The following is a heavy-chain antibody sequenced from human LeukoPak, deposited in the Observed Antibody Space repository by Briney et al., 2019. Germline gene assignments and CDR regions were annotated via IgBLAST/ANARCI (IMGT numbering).Heavy chain of an antibody. CDR2: INHSGST. V-gene: IGHV4-34*01. Sequence: SETLSLTCAVYGGSFSGYYWSWIRQPPGKGLEWIGEINHSGSTNYNPSLKSRVTISVDTSKNQFSLKLSSVTAADTAVYYCARGPLVLGYYCYYGMDVWGQGTTVTVSS. J-gene: IGHJ6*02. D-gene: IGHD6-13*01. CDR3: ARGPLVLGYYCYYGMDV. CDR1: GGSFSGYY.